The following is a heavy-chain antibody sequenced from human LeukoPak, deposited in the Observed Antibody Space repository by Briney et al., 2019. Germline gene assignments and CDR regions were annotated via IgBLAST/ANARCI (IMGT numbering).Heavy chain of an antibody. D-gene: IGHD3-9*01. CDR3: AKDIVRYFDWLLANFDY. CDR2: ISWNSGSI. V-gene: IGHV3-9*01. Sequence: PGRSLRLSCAASGFTFDDYAMHWVRQAPGKGLEWVSGISWNSGSIGYADSVKGRFTISRDNAKNSLYLQMNGLRAEDTALYYCAKDIVRYFDWLLANFDYWGQGTLVTVSS. CDR1: GFTFDDYA. J-gene: IGHJ4*02.